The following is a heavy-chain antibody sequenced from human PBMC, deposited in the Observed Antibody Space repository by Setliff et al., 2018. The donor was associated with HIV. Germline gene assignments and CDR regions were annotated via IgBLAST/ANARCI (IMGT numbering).Heavy chain of an antibody. D-gene: IGHD6-19*01. Sequence: SETLSLTCTVSGDSIGTYYWSWIRQPPGKGLEWIGHIYNSESTKYNPSLKSRVTISVDMSTSTVYMDLRRLTSGDTAMYYCARDRVSGWNNWFDPWGQGTLVTVSS. CDR2: IYNSEST. V-gene: IGHV4-59*01. CDR1: GDSIGTYY. CDR3: ARDRVSGWNNWFDP. J-gene: IGHJ5*02.